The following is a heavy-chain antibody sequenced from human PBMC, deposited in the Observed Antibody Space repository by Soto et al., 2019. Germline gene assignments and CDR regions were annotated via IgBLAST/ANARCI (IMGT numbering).Heavy chain of an antibody. D-gene: IGHD2-2*01. CDR1: GGTFSSYA. V-gene: IGHV1-69*01. CDR3: ARERLLPVVPAAISRHYYYYYGMDV. Sequence: QVQLVQSGAEVKKPGSSVKVSCKASGGTFSSYAISWVRQAPGQGLEWMGGIIPIFGTANYAQKFQGRVTITADESTSTAYMELSSLRSEDTAVYYCARERLLPVVPAAISRHYYYYYGMDVWGQGTTVTVSS. CDR2: IIPIFGTA. J-gene: IGHJ6*02.